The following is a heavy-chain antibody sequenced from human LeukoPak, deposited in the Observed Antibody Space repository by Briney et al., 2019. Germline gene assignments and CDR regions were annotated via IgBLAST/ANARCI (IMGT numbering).Heavy chain of an antibody. CDR1: GYTFANYY. CDR3: ARGSVTTDASFDY. J-gene: IGHJ4*02. V-gene: IGHV1-46*01. D-gene: IGHD4-17*01. Sequence: ASVKVSCKASGYTFANYYIHWVRQAPGQGLEWMGKISPTGDSVSYAQRFRDRVTMTTDTSTITVYMELSNLRSEDTSVYYCARGSVTTDASFDYWGQGTLVTVSS. CDR2: ISPTGDSV.